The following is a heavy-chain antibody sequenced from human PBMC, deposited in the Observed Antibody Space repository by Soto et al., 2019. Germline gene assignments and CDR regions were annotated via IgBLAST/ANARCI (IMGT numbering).Heavy chain of an antibody. CDR2: IQSKKDGGTT. CDR3: STASDDLWTGAGRPHYYPGMEM. J-gene: IGHJ6*02. Sequence: PGGSMRLSCAACRLTFTKACMSWDSKAPGTGLEWVGRIQSKKDGGTTDYAAPGSGRCTISRDVSHKTPVVQMYCLKTDDTAAYYCSTASDDLWTGAGRPHYYPGMEMWYPGAMVTVSS. CDR1: RLTFTKAC. V-gene: IGHV3-15*01. D-gene: IGHD3-3*01.